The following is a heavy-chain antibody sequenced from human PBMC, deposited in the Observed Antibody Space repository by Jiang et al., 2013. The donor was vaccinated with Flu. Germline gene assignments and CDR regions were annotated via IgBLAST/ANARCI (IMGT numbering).Heavy chain of an antibody. CDR3: ARRVLFCGGDCYSRGIALKPDY. J-gene: IGHJ4*02. Sequence: GPGLVKPSETLSLTCTVSGGSISSSSYYWGWIRQPPGKGLEWIGSIYYSGSTYYNPSLKSRVTISVDTSKNQFSLKLSSVTAADTAVYYCARRVLFCGGDCYSRGIALKPDYWGQGTL. D-gene: IGHD2-21*02. CDR1: GGSISSSSYY. V-gene: IGHV4-39*01. CDR2: IYYSGST.